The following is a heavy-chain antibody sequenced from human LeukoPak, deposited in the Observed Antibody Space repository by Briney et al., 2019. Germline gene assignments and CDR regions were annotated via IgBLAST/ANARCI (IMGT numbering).Heavy chain of an antibody. CDR2: ISSSSSYI. Sequence: GGSLRLSCAASGFTFSSYSMNWVRQAPGKGLEWVSSISSSSSYIYYADSVKGRFTISRDNAKNSLYLQMNSLRAEDTAVYYCAREPIAVAGTNDYWGQGTLVTVSS. D-gene: IGHD6-19*01. J-gene: IGHJ4*02. V-gene: IGHV3-21*01. CDR3: AREPIAVAGTNDY. CDR1: GFTFSSYS.